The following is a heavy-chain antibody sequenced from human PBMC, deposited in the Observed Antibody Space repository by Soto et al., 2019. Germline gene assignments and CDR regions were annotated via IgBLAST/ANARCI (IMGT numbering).Heavy chain of an antibody. CDR1: GGTFSSYA. CDR2: IIPIFGTA. D-gene: IGHD3-22*01. V-gene: IGHV1-69*01. CDR3: ARGRRGSYDSSGYYYAGDY. Sequence: QVQLVQSGAEVKKPGSSVKVSCKASGGTFSSYAISWVRQAPGQGLEWMGGIIPIFGTANYAQKFQGRVTITADESTSTAYMELSSLRSEATAVYYCARGRRGSYDSSGYYYAGDYWGQGTLVTVSS. J-gene: IGHJ4*02.